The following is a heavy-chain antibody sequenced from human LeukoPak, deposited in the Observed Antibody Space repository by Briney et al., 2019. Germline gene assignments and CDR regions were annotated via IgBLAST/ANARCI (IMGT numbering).Heavy chain of an antibody. D-gene: IGHD3-22*01. V-gene: IGHV4-61*02. CDR1: GGSISSGSYY. CDR3: ASFPYYYDSSGYYY. Sequence: RPSQTLSLTCTVSGGSISSGSYYWSWIRPPAGKGLEWIGRIYTSGSTNYNPSLKSRVTISVDTSKNQFSLKRSSVTAADTAVYYCASFPYYYDSSGYYYWGQGTLVTVSS. J-gene: IGHJ4*02. CDR2: IYTSGST.